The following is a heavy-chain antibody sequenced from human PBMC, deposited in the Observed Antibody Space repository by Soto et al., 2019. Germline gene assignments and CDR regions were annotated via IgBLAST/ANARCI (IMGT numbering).Heavy chain of an antibody. J-gene: IGHJ6*03. Sequence: ASVKVSCKASGYTFTSYYMHWVRQAPGQGLEWMGIINPSGGSTSYAQKFQGRVTMTRDTSTSTVYMELSSLRSDDTAVYYCARASNENDYGDYYYYYYMDVWGKGTTVTVSS. D-gene: IGHD4-17*01. CDR1: GYTFTSYY. CDR2: INPSGGST. CDR3: ARASNENDYGDYYYYYYMDV. V-gene: IGHV1-46*01.